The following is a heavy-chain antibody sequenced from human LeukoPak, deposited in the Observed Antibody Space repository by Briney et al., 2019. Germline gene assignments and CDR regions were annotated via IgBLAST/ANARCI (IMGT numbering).Heavy chain of an antibody. J-gene: IGHJ4*02. CDR2: INHSGST. Sequence: PSETLSLTCAVYGGSFSGYYWSWIRQPPGKGPEWIGEINHSGSTNYNPSLKSRVAISVDTSKNQLSLKLSSVTAADTAVYYCARGDYDFWSGYYNPHFDYWGQGTLVTVSS. D-gene: IGHD3/OR15-3a*01. CDR1: GGSFSGYY. CDR3: ARGDYDFWSGYYNPHFDY. V-gene: IGHV4-34*01.